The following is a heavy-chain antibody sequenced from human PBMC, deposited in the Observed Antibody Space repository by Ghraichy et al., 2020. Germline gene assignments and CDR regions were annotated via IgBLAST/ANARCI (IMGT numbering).Heavy chain of an antibody. CDR1: GGSISSSSYY. CDR2: IYYSGST. CDR3: ARAVGATHPPSIFDY. J-gene: IGHJ4*02. Sequence: SETLSLTCTVSGGSISSSSYYWGWIRQPPGKGLEWIGSIYYSGSTYYNPSLKSRVTISVDTSKNQFSLKLSSVTAADTAVYYCARAVGATHPPSIFDYWGQGTLVTVSS. V-gene: IGHV4-39*01. D-gene: IGHD1-26*01.